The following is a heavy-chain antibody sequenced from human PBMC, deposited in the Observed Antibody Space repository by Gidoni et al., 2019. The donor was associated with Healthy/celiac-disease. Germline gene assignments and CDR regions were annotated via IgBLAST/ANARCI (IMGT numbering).Heavy chain of an antibody. CDR2: ISAYNGKT. Sequence: QVPLLQSGAEVTKPGASVKLYCKASGYTFTSYGISWVRQAPGQGLEWMGWISAYNGKTNYAQKLQGRVTMNTDTSTSTGYRELRSLRSDDTAVYYCAREQYYYGMDVWGQGTTVTVSS. V-gene: IGHV1-18*01. CDR3: AREQYYYGMDV. CDR1: GYTFTSYG. J-gene: IGHJ6*02.